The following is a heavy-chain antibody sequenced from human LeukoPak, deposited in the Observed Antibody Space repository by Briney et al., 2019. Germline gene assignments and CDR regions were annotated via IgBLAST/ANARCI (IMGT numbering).Heavy chain of an antibody. CDR2: ITGSGDST. CDR1: GFIFRNYA. Sequence: GGSLRLSCAASGFIFRNYAMSWVRQAPGKGLEWVSAITGSGDSTYYADSVKGRFTISRDNSKNTLYVEMNTLRAEDTAVYYCAKWGDYDILAGYYVSDFWGQGTLVTVSS. V-gene: IGHV3-23*01. CDR3: AKWGDYDILAGYYVSDF. D-gene: IGHD3-9*01. J-gene: IGHJ4*02.